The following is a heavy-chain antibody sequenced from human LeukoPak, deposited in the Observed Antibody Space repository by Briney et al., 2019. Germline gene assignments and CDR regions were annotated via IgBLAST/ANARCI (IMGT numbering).Heavy chain of an antibody. CDR3: ARDVGDGYNSPFDY. J-gene: IGHJ4*02. CDR1: GGTFSSYA. V-gene: IGHV1-69*04. Sequence: ASVKVSCKASGGTFSSYAISWVRQAPGQGLEWMGRIIPILGIANYAQKFQGRVTITADKSTSTAYMELSSLRSEDTAVYYCARDVGDGYNSPFDYWGQGTLVTVSS. CDR2: IIPILGIA. D-gene: IGHD5-24*01.